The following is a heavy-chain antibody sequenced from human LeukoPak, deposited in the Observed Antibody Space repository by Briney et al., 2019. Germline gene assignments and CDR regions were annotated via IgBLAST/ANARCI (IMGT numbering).Heavy chain of an antibody. Sequence: GSPRLSCAAPGFIFDNYAIHWVCQAPGKGLEWVSLISGDGGSTFYADSVRGRFTISRDNTRKSLSLQMSSLRSEDTALYYCARESETSGWYDYWGQGTLVSVSS. V-gene: IGHV3-43*02. CDR1: GFIFDNYA. CDR2: ISGDGGST. CDR3: ARESETSGWYDY. J-gene: IGHJ4*02. D-gene: IGHD6-19*01.